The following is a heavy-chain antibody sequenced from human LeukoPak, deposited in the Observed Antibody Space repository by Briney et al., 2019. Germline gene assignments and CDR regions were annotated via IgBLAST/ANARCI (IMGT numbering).Heavy chain of an antibody. V-gene: IGHV3-53*01. J-gene: IGHJ5*02. Sequence: GGSLRLSCAASGFTVSSNYMSWVRQAPGKGLGWVSVIYSGGSTYYADSVKGRFTISRDNSKNTLYLQMNSLRAEDTAVYYCARAVVVAATGNNWFGPWGQGTLVTVSS. CDR1: GFTVSSNY. CDR2: IYSGGST. D-gene: IGHD2-15*01. CDR3: ARAVVVAATGNNWFGP.